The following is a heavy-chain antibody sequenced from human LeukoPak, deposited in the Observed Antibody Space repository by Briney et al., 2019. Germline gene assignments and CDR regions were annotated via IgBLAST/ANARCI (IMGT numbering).Heavy chain of an antibody. Sequence: GSSVKVSCKASGGTFSSYAISWVRQAPGQGLEWMGGIIPIFGTANYAQKFQGRVTITTDESTSTAYMELSSLRSEDTAVYYCARERGVRMAKEKKQPNEYYFDYWGPGNLVTVPS. D-gene: IGHD2-15*01. CDR1: GGTFSSYA. V-gene: IGHV1-69*05. CDR3: ARERGVRMAKEKKQPNEYYFDY. CDR2: IIPIFGTA. J-gene: IGHJ4*02.